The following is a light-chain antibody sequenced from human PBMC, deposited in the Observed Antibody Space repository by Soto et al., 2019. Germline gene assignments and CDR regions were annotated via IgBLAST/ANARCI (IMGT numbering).Light chain of an antibody. CDR2: GAS. Sequence: EIVMTQSPATLSVSPGERATLFCRASQSVSSSYLAWYQQKPGQAPRLLIYGASSRATGIPDRFSGSGSGTDFTLTISRLEPEDFAVYYCQQHGSSPPSWTFGQGTKVEIK. V-gene: IGKV3-20*01. CDR3: QQHGSSPPSWT. J-gene: IGKJ1*01. CDR1: QSVSSSY.